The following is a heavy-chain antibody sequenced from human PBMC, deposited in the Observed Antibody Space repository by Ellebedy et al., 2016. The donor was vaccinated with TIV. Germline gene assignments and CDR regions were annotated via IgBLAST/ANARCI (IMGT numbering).Heavy chain of an antibody. CDR2: ISSSSSTI. CDR3: ARAGSSWYNWYFDL. J-gene: IGHJ2*01. CDR1: GFTFSSYS. Sequence: GGSLRLSCAASGFTFSSYSMNWVRQAPGKGLEWVSYISSSSSTIYYADSVKGRFTISRDNAKNSLYLQMNSLRDEDTAVYYCARAGSSWYNWYFDLWGRGTLVTVSS. V-gene: IGHV3-48*02. D-gene: IGHD6-13*01.